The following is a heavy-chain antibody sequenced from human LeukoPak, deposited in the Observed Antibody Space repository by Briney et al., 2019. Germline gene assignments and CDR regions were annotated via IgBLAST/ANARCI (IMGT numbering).Heavy chain of an antibody. J-gene: IGHJ4*02. D-gene: IGHD4/OR15-4a*01. CDR3: AKDLDETNYGYYFCY. CDR2: IGAGGTFT. V-gene: IGHV3-23*01. CDR1: GFNFRRYA. Sequence: GGSLRLSCTASGFNFRRYAMNWVRQAPGKGLEWVSGIGAGGTFTYYADSVKGRFTISRDNSRNTLYLQMNSLRADDTAVYYCAKDLDETNYGYYFCYWGQGTLVTVSS.